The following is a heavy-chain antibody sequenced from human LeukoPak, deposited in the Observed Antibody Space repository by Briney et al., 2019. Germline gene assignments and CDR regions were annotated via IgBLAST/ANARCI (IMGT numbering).Heavy chain of an antibody. CDR2: VNHKTGST. CDR1: GYTFTDCY. D-gene: IGHD3-10*01. CDR3: ARDGRLTIFVRGTITEGSPSKN. Sequence: GSSVTVSCMASGYTFTDCYMLGVRPAPARGLEGMGWVNHKTGSTNYAQRFQGSVTVATDTSMRTAYMELNSLRSDATAVYYCARDGRLTIFVRGTITEGSPSKNWGQGTLVTVSS. V-gene: IGHV1-2*02. J-gene: IGHJ4*02.